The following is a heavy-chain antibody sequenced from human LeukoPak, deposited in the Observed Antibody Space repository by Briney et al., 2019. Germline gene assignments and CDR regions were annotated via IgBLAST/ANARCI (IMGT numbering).Heavy chain of an antibody. CDR1: GGTFSSYA. J-gene: IGHJ4*02. CDR2: IIPILGIA. Sequence: ASVKVSCKASGGTFSSYAISWVRQAPGQGLEWMGRIIPILGIANYAQKFQGRVTITADKSTSTAYMELSSLRSEDTAVYYCARAYSSGWRMGLIIYWGQGTLVTVSS. CDR3: ARAYSSGWRMGLIIY. D-gene: IGHD6-19*01. V-gene: IGHV1-69*04.